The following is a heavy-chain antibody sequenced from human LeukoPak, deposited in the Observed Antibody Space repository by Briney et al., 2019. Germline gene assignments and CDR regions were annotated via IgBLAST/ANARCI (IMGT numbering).Heavy chain of an antibody. D-gene: IGHD2-2*01. V-gene: IGHV1-69*06. CDR1: GGTFSSYA. J-gene: IGHJ6*02. CDR2: IIPIFGTA. CDR3: ARDGRSSPYYYYGMDV. Sequence: WASVKVSCKASGGTFSSYAISWVRQATGQGLEWMGGIIPIFGTANYAQKFQGRVTITADKSTSTAYMELSSLRSEDTAVYYCARDGRSSPYYYYGMDVWGQGTTVTVSS.